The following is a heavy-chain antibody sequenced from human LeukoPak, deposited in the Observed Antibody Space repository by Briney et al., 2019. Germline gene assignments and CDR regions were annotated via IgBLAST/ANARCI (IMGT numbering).Heavy chain of an antibody. V-gene: IGHV1-2*06. J-gene: IGHJ4*02. CDR1: GYTFTGYY. CDR3: ARSSSSSWTYLDH. Sequence: GASVKVSCKASGYTFTGYYMHWVRQAPGQGLEWMGRINPNSGGTNSAQKFQGRVTMTRDTSISTAYMELSRLRSDDTAVYYCARSSSSSWTYLDHWGQGTLATVSS. D-gene: IGHD6-13*01. CDR2: INPNSGGT.